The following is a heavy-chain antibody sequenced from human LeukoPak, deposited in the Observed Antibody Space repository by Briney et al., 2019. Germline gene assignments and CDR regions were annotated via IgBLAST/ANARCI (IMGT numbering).Heavy chain of an antibody. CDR3: ARGVVPAAILNWFDP. V-gene: IGHV1-69*05. CDR1: GGTFSSYA. CDR2: IIPIFGTA. Sequence: SVKVSCKAYGGTFSSYAISWVRQAPGQGLEWMGGIIPIFGTANYAQKFQGRVTITTDESTSTAYMELSSLRSEDTAVYYCARGVVPAAILNWFDPWGQGTLVTVSS. J-gene: IGHJ5*02. D-gene: IGHD2-2*01.